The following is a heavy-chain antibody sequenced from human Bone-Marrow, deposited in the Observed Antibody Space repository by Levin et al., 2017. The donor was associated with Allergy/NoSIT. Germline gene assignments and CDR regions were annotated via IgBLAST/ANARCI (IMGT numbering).Heavy chain of an antibody. J-gene: IGHJ4*02. V-gene: IGHV3-21*01. CDR3: ARIEAPYYYDSSGSDY. D-gene: IGHD3-22*01. Sequence: PGGSLRLSCAASGFTFYTYTMSWVRQAPGKGLEWVSSITSTSNYKYYADSVKGRFTISRDNANNSLYLQINSLRAEDTAVYYCARIEAPYYYDSSGSDYWGQGTLVTVSS. CDR2: ITSTSNYK. CDR1: GFTFYTYT.